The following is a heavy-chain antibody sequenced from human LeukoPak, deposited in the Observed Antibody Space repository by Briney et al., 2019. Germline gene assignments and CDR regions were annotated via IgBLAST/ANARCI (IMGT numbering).Heavy chain of an antibody. D-gene: IGHD6-13*01. V-gene: IGHV3-48*03. CDR1: GFTFSSYE. Sequence: GGSLRLSCAASGFTFSSYEMNWVRQAPGKGLEWVSFISSSGNSIYYADSVKGRFTISRDNAKNSLYLQMNSLRAEDMAVYYCARGRFGSCWGQGTLVTVPS. CDR2: ISSSGNSI. J-gene: IGHJ1*01. CDR3: ARGRFGSC.